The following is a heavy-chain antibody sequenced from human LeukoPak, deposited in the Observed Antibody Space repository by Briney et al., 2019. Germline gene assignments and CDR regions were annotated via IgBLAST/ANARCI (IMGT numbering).Heavy chain of an antibody. J-gene: IGHJ4*02. CDR2: IDPSDSHT. Sequence: KPGESLRLSCKGSGYRFTNYWINWVRQMPGKGLEWMGRIDPSDSHTYYSPSFQGHVTISADKSINTAYLQWSSLQASDTAMYYCGYCPGDCYTPDYWGQGTLVTVSS. D-gene: IGHD2-21*02. V-gene: IGHV5-10-1*01. CDR3: GYCPGDCYTPDY. CDR1: GYRFTNYW.